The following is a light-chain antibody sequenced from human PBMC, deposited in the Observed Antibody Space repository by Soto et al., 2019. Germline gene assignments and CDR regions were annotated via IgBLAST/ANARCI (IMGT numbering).Light chain of an antibody. V-gene: IGKV2-28*01. CDR3: MQALQTPLT. CDR2: LGS. Sequence: ILMTQFPPSLPVTPGAPAFLFCRSRPALLHSNGYNYLDWYLQKPGQSPQLLIYLGSNRASGVPDRFSGSGSGTDFTLKISRVEAEDVGVYYCMQALQTPLTFGGGTKVDIK. CDR1: PALLHSNGYNY. J-gene: IGKJ4*01.